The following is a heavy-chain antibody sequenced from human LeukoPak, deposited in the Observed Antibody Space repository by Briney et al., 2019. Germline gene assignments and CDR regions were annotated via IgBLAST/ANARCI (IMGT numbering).Heavy chain of an antibody. Sequence: PSETLSLTCTVSGGSISSGGYYWNWIRQHPGKGLEWIGYIYYSGSTYYNPSLKSRVTISVDTSKSQFSLRLTSVTAADTAVYYCARDFGDHRIDYWGQGTLVTVSS. D-gene: IGHD4-17*01. CDR2: IYYSGST. J-gene: IGHJ4*02. CDR3: ARDFGDHRIDY. V-gene: IGHV4-31*03. CDR1: GGSISSGGYY.